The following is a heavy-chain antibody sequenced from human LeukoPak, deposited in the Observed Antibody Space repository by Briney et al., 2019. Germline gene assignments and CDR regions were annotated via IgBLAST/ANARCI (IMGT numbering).Heavy chain of an antibody. Sequence: GGSLRLSCAASGFTFSSYGMHWVRQAPGKGLVWVSRLSSDGMTITYADFVKGRFTISRDNAKNMLFLQMDSLRAEDTAVYFCARGGTAMTTLDYMDVWGKGTTVTVSS. D-gene: IGHD4-11*01. CDR1: GFTFSSYG. V-gene: IGHV3-74*01. J-gene: IGHJ6*03. CDR3: ARGGTAMTTLDYMDV. CDR2: LSSDGMTI.